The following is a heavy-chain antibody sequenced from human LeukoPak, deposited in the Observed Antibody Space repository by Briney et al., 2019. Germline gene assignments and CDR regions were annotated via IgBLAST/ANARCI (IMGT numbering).Heavy chain of an antibody. J-gene: IGHJ4*02. CDR3: ARVFGGYSGYDYYFDY. D-gene: IGHD5-12*01. CDR1: GASVSDGNYY. CDR2: MFYSEST. Sequence: SETLSLTCSVSGASVSDGNYYWSWIRQPPGKGLEWIGYMFYSESTKYNPSLKSRVTISVDTSKNQFSLKLSSVTAADTAVYYCARVFGGYSGYDYYFDYWGQGTLVTVSS. V-gene: IGHV4-61*01.